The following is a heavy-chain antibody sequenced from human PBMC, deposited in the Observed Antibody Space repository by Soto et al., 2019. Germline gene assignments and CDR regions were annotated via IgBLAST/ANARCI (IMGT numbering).Heavy chain of an antibody. CDR2: ISYDGSNK. Sequence: QVQLVESGGGVVQPGRSLRLSCAASGFTFSSYAMHWVRQAPGKGLEWVAVISYDGSNKYYADSVKGRFTISRDNSKNTLYLQMNSLRAEDTAVYYCASPVGKRGYSYGLFDYWGQGTLVTVSS. CDR3: ASPVGKRGYSYGLFDY. CDR1: GFTFSSYA. J-gene: IGHJ4*02. V-gene: IGHV3-30-3*01. D-gene: IGHD5-18*01.